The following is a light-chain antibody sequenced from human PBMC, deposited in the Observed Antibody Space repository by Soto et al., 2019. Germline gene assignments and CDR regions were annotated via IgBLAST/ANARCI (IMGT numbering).Light chain of an antibody. V-gene: IGKV3-20*01. CDR3: QQYGSSPQT. J-gene: IGKJ1*01. CDR2: GAS. CDR1: QSVSSNY. Sequence: EIVLTQSPGTLSLSPWERATLSCRASQSVSSNYLAWYQQKPGQAPRLLIYGASSRATGIPDRFSGSGSGTDFTLTISRLEPEDFAVYFCQQYGSSPQTFGQGTKVDI.